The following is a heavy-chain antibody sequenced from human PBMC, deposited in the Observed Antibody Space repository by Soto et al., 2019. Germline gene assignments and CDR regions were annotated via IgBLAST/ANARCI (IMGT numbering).Heavy chain of an antibody. D-gene: IGHD3-10*01. Sequence: PGGSLRLSCAASGFTFGSYWVSWVRQAPGTGLEWLATIKFDAREKKYADSVMGRFTISRDNSNNTLYLQMTSLRAADTAVYYCARAPRSGSYYNDPFAYWSQGTLVTVSS. CDR2: IKFDAREK. J-gene: IGHJ4*02. V-gene: IGHV3-7*03. CDR3: ARAPRSGSYYNDPFAY. CDR1: GFTFGSYW.